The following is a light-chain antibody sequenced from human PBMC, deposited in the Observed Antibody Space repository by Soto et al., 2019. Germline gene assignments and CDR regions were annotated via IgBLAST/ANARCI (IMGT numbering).Light chain of an antibody. Sequence: EIVMTQSPATLSVSPGERATLSCRASQSVSSNLAWYQQKPGQAPRLLIYDASTRATGIPARFSGSGSGTEFTLTISSLQSEDFGVYYCQQYNNWPYIFGQGTKLEIK. V-gene: IGKV3-15*01. CDR1: QSVSSN. CDR2: DAS. CDR3: QQYNNWPYI. J-gene: IGKJ2*01.